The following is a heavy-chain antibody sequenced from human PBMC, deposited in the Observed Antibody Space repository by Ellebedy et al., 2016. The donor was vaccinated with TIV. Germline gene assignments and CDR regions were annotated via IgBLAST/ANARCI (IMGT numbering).Heavy chain of an antibody. CDR1: GFTFSTFA. CDR3: AKDEDVSVRIRFDP. V-gene: IGHV3-23*01. D-gene: IGHD3-16*01. Sequence: GESLKISCAASGFTFSTFAMSWVRQAPGKELEWVSTITGTGGGDNTYYADSVRGRFTISRDDSKNTLYLQMNSLRAEDTAVYYCAKDEDVSVRIRFDPWGQGTLVTVSS. J-gene: IGHJ5*02. CDR2: ITGTGGGDNT.